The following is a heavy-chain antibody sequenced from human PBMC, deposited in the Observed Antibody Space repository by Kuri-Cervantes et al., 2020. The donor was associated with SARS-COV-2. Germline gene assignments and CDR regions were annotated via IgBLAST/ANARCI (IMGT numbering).Heavy chain of an antibody. CDR1: GLTFSFYW. CDR3: AKTGRVSIFGVVSLGDAFDI. CDR2: IKEDGSET. Sequence: GGSLRLSCAASGLTFSFYWMSWVRQAPGKGLEWVANIKEDGSETHYVDSVKGRFTISRDNAKKSLYLQMNSLGVEDTAVYYCAKTGRVSIFGVVSLGDAFDIWGQGTMVTVSS. V-gene: IGHV3-7*01. D-gene: IGHD3-3*01. J-gene: IGHJ3*02.